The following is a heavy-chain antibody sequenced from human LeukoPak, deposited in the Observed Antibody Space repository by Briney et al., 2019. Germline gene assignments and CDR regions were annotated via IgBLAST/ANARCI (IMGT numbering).Heavy chain of an antibody. CDR2: INHSGST. CDR1: GGSFSGYY. D-gene: IGHD5-18*01. J-gene: IGHJ4*02. CDR3: ARKGYSYGYFDS. V-gene: IGHV4-34*01. Sequence: SETLSLTCAVYGGSFSGYYWSWIRQPPGKGLEWIGEINHSGSTNYNPSLKSRVTVSVDTSKNQFSLKLNSVTAADTAVYYCARKGYSYGYFDSWGQGTLVTVSS.